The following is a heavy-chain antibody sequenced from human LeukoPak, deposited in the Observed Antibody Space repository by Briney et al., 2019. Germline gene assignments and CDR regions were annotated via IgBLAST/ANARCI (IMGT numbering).Heavy chain of an antibody. J-gene: IGHJ3*02. CDR1: GYSISSGYY. D-gene: IGHD3-22*01. V-gene: IGHV4-38-2*02. CDR3: ARHLRSSAPTAFDI. CDR2: IFYSGST. Sequence: SETLSLTCTVSGYSISSGYYWGWIRQPPGKGLEWIGNIFYSGSTYYSPSLKSRVTISLDTSRNQFSLKLTSVTAADTAVYYCARHLRSSAPTAFDIWGQGTMVTVSS.